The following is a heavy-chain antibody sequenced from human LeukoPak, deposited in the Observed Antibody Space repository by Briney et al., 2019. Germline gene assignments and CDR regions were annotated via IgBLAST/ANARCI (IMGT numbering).Heavy chain of an antibody. Sequence: GASVKVSCKASGYTFTGYYMHWVRQAPGQGLEWVGWINPNSGGTNYAQKFQGRVTMTRDTSISTAYMELSRLRSDDTAVYYCARDRSQSSGWYDYWGQGTLVTVSS. CDR3: ARDRSQSSGWYDY. CDR2: INPNSGGT. D-gene: IGHD6-19*01. CDR1: GYTFTGYY. V-gene: IGHV1-2*02. J-gene: IGHJ4*02.